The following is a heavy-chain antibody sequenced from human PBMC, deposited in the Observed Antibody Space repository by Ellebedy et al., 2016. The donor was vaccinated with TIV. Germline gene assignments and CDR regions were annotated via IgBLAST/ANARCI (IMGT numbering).Heavy chain of an antibody. CDR1: GGSVSSGRYY. V-gene: IGHV4-61*01. Sequence: MPSETLSLTCTVSGGSVSSGRYYWSWIRQPPGKGLAWVGYIYYSGSTNYNPSLKSRVTISIDTSKNQFPLRLTSVTAADTAVYYGARDDPSGWLDPWGQGTLVTVSS. J-gene: IGHJ5*02. CDR3: ARDDPSGWLDP. CDR2: IYYSGST. D-gene: IGHD3-10*01.